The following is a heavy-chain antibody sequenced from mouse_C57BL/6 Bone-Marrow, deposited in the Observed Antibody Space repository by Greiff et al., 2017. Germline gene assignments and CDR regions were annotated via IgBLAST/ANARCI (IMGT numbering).Heavy chain of an antibody. CDR3: ARSGAYYSNDGAY. CDR1: GYTFTSYG. D-gene: IGHD2-5*01. V-gene: IGHV1-81*01. CDR2: IYPRSGNT. Sequence: QVQLKQSGAELARPGASVKLSCKASGYTFTSYGISWVKQRTGQGLEWIGEIYPRSGNTYYNEKFKGKATLTADTSSSTAYMELRSLTSEDSAVYVCARSGAYYSNDGAYWGQGTLVTVSA. J-gene: IGHJ3*01.